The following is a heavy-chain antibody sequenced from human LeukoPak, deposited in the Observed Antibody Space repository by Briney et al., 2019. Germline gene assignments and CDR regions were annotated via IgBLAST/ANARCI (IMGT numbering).Heavy chain of an antibody. D-gene: IGHD1-26*01. CDR1: GYTFTGYY. J-gene: IGHJ5*02. Sequence: ASVKVSCKASGYTFTGYYMHRVRQAPGQGLEWMGRINPNSGGTNYAQKFQGRVTITRDTSISTAYMELSRLRSDDTAVYYCARVPRYSGSYNPWGQGTLVTVSS. CDR2: INPNSGGT. V-gene: IGHV1-2*06. CDR3: ARVPRYSGSYNP.